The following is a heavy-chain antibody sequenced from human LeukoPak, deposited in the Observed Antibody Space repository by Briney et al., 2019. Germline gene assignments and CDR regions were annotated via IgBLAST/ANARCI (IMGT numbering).Heavy chain of an antibody. Sequence: SGGSLRLSCTASGFTFSGYSMNWIRQAPGKGLEWVSSFGTRSTSIYHAGSVKGRFAVSRDNAKSSLYLQMNSLRAEDTALYYCAREVSEGFDFWGQGTLVTVSS. CDR2: FGTRSTSI. J-gene: IGHJ4*02. D-gene: IGHD3-22*01. CDR1: GFTFSGYS. V-gene: IGHV3-21*01. CDR3: AREVSEGFDF.